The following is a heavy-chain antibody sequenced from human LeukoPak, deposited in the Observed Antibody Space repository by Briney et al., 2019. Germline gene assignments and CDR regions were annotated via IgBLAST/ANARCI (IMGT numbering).Heavy chain of an antibody. V-gene: IGHV1-18*01. D-gene: IGHD1-26*01. CDR2: ISGSNGNT. CDR1: SYTFTRYG. J-gene: IGHJ4*02. Sequence: GASVKVSCKPSSYTFTRYGISWVRQPPGQGLEWMGWISGSNGNTNYAQKFQGRVSMTADTSTSTAYMELRSLRSDDTAVYYCARSGRGTYYYFDLWGQGTLVTVSS. CDR3: ARSGRGTYYYFDL.